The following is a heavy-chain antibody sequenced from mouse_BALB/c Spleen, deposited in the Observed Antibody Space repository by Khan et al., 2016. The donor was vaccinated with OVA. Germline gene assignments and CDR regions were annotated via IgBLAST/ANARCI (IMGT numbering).Heavy chain of an antibody. V-gene: IGHV1-77*01. D-gene: IGHD1-1*01. CDR1: GYTFTDYV. CDR2: IYPGSDST. CDR3: ARPTYYDGSNSYWHFAV. J-gene: IGHJ1*01. Sequence: QVQLQQSGPELVKPGASVKMSCKASGYTFTDYVISWVKQGTGQGLEWIGEIYPGSDSTHYNERFKGKATLTAAKSSNTAYMQLSSLTSEDSAVYFCARPTYYDGSNSYWHFAVWGAGTTVTVSS.